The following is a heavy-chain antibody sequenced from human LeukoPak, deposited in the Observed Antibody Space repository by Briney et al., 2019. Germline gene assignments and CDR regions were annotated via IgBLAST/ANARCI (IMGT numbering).Heavy chain of an antibody. D-gene: IGHD3-22*01. J-gene: IGHJ3*01. Sequence: SETLSLTCTVSGGSISSGTYYWGWIRQPPGKGLEWIGSINFSGTTYYNSSLESRGTMSADTSKNRFSLRLRSVTAGDTAVYYCVRLGVNSGYHVGAFDFWGQGTRVTVSS. CDR3: VRLGVNSGYHVGAFDF. CDR2: INFSGTT. V-gene: IGHV4-39*01. CDR1: GGSISSGTYY.